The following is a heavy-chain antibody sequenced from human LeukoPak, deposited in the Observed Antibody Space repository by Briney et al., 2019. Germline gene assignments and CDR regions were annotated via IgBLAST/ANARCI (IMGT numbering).Heavy chain of an antibody. CDR2: IIPIFGTA. Sequence: GASVKVSFKASGGTFSSYAISWVRQAPGQGLEWMGGIIPIFGTANYAQKFQGRVTITTDESTSTAYMELSSLRSEDTAVYYCARSRNWNFNDAFDIWGQGTMVTVSS. V-gene: IGHV1-69*05. D-gene: IGHD1-7*01. J-gene: IGHJ3*02. CDR3: ARSRNWNFNDAFDI. CDR1: GGTFSSYA.